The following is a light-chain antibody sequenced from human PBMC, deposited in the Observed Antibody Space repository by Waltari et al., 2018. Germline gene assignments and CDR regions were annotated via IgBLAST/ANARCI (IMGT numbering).Light chain of an antibody. CDR1: TLPKLY. CDR2: KDT. V-gene: IGLV3-25*03. J-gene: IGLJ3*02. Sequence: SYDLTQPPSLSVSPGQTATIDCSGETLPKLYAYWYQQKPGQAPLLVISKDTERPSGIPGRFSGSSSGTTVTLTISGVRAEDEGDYYCQSTDSSSTYTVFGGGTKLTVL. CDR3: QSTDSSSTYTV.